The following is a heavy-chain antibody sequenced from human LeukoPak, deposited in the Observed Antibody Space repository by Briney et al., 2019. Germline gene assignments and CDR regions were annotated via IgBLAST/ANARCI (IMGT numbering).Heavy chain of an antibody. Sequence: GGSLRLSCAASGFTFSNYGMHWVRQAPGKGLEWVAFIRHDESDKYYADSVKGRFTISRDNSKNTLYLQMNSLRAEDTAVFYCVKSVGGYCSGNKCLGDSFDPWVQGTLVIVSS. CDR3: VKSVGGYCSGNKCLGDSFDP. V-gene: IGHV3-30*02. CDR1: GFTFSNYG. CDR2: IRHDESDK. D-gene: IGHD2-15*01. J-gene: IGHJ5*02.